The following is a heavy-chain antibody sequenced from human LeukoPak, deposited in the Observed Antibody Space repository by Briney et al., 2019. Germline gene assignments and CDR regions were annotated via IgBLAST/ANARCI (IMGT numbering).Heavy chain of an antibody. CDR2: IKQDGSEK. CDR3: ARDVGRRGARGNFDY. CDR1: GFTFSSYW. J-gene: IGHJ4*02. D-gene: IGHD3-10*01. V-gene: IGHV3-7*01. Sequence: GGTLRLSCAASGFTFSSYWMSWVHQAPGKGLEWVANIKQDGSEKYYVDSVKGRFTISRDNAKNSLYLQMNSLRAEDTAVYYCARDVGRRGARGNFDYWGQGTLVTVSS.